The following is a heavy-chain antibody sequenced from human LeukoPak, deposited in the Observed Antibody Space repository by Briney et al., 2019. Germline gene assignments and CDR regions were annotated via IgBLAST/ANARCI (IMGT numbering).Heavy chain of an antibody. Sequence: KPSETLSLTCAVYGGSFSAYYWSWIRQPPGKGLEWIGETNHRGSTNYNPPLKSRVTISVDTSKNQFSLNPSSMAAADTAVYYCARGRSSGWSSSIDYWGQGTLVTVSS. J-gene: IGHJ4*02. D-gene: IGHD6-19*01. CDR3: ARGRSSGWSSSIDY. CDR1: GGSFSAYY. V-gene: IGHV4-34*01. CDR2: TNHRGST.